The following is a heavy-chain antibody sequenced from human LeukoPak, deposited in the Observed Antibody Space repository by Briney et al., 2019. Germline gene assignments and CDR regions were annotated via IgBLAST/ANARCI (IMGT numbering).Heavy chain of an antibody. J-gene: IGHJ4*02. CDR1: GGSISSYY. D-gene: IGHD4-17*01. CDR2: IYYSGST. CDR3: ARDRTYGELDY. V-gene: IGHV4-59*01. Sequence: SETLSLTCTVSGGSISSYYWSWIRQPPGKGLEWIGYIYYSGSTNYNPSLKSRVTISVDTSKNQFSLKLSSVTAADTAVCYCARDRTYGELDYWGQGTLVTVSS.